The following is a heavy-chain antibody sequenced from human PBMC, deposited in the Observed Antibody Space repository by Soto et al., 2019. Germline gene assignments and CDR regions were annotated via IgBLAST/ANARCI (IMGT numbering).Heavy chain of an antibody. CDR3: AKSYNRWLQLRGVDY. Sequence: GGSLRLSCAASGFTFSSYGMHWVRQAPGKGLEWVAVISYDGSNKYYADSVKGRFTISRDNSKNTLYLQMNSLRAEDTAVHYCAKSYNRWLQLRGVDYWGQGTLVTVSS. V-gene: IGHV3-30*18. CDR1: GFTFSSYG. D-gene: IGHD5-12*01. CDR2: ISYDGSNK. J-gene: IGHJ4*02.